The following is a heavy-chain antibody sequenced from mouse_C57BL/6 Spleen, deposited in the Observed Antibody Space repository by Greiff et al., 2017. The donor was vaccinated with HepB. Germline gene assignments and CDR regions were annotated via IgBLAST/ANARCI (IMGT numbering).Heavy chain of an antibody. CDR2: FYPGSGSI. V-gene: IGHV1-62-2*01. CDR1: GYTFTEYT. D-gene: IGHD2-1*01. J-gene: IGHJ4*01. CDR3: ARHGSLIYYGNYGYAMDY. Sequence: QVQLKESGAELVKPGASVKLSCKASGYTFTEYTIHWVKQRSGQGLEWIGWFYPGSGSIKYNEKFKDKATLTADKSSSTVYMELSRLTSEDSAVYCCARHGSLIYYGNYGYAMDYWGQGTSVTVSS.